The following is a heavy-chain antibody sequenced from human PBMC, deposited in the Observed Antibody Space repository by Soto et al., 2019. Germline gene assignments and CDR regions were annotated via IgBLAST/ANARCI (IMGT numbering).Heavy chain of an antibody. CDR2: IYSSGSS. J-gene: IGHJ3*02. D-gene: IGHD2-21*02. V-gene: IGHV4-59*01. CDR3: ARALRGDYVAFDI. Sequence: SETLSLTCTVSGGSFTSYYWSWIRQPPGKGLEWIGYIYSSGSSNYNPSLKSRVTISVDTSKNQVSLRLNSVTAADTAVYYCARALRGDYVAFDIWGQGTMVTVSS. CDR1: GGSFTSYY.